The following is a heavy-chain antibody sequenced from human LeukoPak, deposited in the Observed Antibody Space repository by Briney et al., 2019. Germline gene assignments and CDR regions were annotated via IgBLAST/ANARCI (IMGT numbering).Heavy chain of an antibody. CDR2: IGTAGDT. CDR3: ARGKAYDSSGYYKLFDY. Sequence: GGSLRLSCAASGFTFSSYDMHWVRHATGKGLEWVSAIGTAGDTYYPGSVKGRFTISRENAKNSLYLQMNSLRAGDTAVYYCARGKAYDSSGYYKLFDYWGQGTLVTVSS. V-gene: IGHV3-13*01. D-gene: IGHD3-22*01. J-gene: IGHJ4*02. CDR1: GFTFSSYD.